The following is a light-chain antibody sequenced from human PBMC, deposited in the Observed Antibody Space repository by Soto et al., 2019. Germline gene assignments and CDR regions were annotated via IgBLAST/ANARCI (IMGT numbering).Light chain of an antibody. CDR2: STN. Sequence: QTVVTQEPSLTVSPGGAVTLTCASSTGPVTSGNFPNWFQQKPGQPPRSLLYSTNNKHSWTPARFSGSLLGGKAALTLSDVQPEDEADYYCLLQSGSLWVFGGGTKLTVL. CDR3: LLQSGSLWV. J-gene: IGLJ3*02. CDR1: TGPVTSGNF. V-gene: IGLV7-43*01.